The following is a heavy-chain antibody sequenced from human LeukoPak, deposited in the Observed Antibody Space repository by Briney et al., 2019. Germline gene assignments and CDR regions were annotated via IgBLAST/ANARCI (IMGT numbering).Heavy chain of an antibody. D-gene: IGHD4-17*01. CDR2: IYTSGST. V-gene: IGHV4-61*02. CDR1: GGSISSGSYY. CDR3: ASSKTTGIFDY. J-gene: IGHJ4*02. Sequence: SQTLSLTCTVSGGSISSGSYYWSWIRQPAGKGLEWIGRIYTSGSTNYNPSLKSRVTISVDTSKNQFSLKLSSVTAADTAVYYCASSKTTGIFDYWGQGNLVTVSS.